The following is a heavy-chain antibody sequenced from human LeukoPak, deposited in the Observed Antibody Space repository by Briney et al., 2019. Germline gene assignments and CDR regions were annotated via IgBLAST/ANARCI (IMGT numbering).Heavy chain of an antibody. J-gene: IGHJ3*02. D-gene: IGHD2-15*01. CDR1: GGSISSSSYY. V-gene: IGHV4-39*01. CDR2: IYYSGST. Sequence: SETLSLTCAVSGGSISSSSYYWGWIRQPPGKGLEWIGSIYYSGSTCYNPSLKSRVTISVDTSKNQFSLKLSSVTAADTAVYYCARYCSGGSCYGAFDIWGQGTMVTVSS. CDR3: ARYCSGGSCYGAFDI.